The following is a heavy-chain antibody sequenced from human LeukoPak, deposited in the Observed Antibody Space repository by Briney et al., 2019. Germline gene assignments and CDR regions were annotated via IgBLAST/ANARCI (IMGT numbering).Heavy chain of an antibody. CDR2: IHPADSTI. D-gene: IGHD2/OR15-2a*01. CDR1: GYNFNTWW. J-gene: IGHJ5*01. CDR3: ARRQSNSWFADS. V-gene: IGHV5-51*01. Sequence: GESLQISCKASGYNFNTWWIGWGRQTAGKGLEWRGLIHPADSTIRYSPSFEGQTPSSPDTSTCTAYLQWTGLKASETGIYYWARRQSNSWFADSWGQGTLVAASS.